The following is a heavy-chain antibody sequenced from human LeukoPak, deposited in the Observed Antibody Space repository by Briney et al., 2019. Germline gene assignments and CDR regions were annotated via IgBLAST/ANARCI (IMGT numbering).Heavy chain of an antibody. Sequence: GGSLRLSRAASGFTFSSYAMSWVRQAPGKGLEWVSAISGSGRSTYYADSVKGRFTISRDNSKNTLYLQMNSLRAEDTAVYYCAKVRGYSSKTFDPWGQGTLVTVSS. V-gene: IGHV3-23*01. CDR2: ISGSGRST. J-gene: IGHJ5*02. CDR3: AKVRGYSSKTFDP. CDR1: GFTFSSYA. D-gene: IGHD6-13*01.